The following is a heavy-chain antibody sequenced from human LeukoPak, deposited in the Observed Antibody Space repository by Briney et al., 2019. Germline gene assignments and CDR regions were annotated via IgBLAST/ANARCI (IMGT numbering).Heavy chain of an antibody. V-gene: IGHV3-9*01. Sequence: GGSLRLSCAASGFTFSNYAMSWVRQAPGKGLEWVSGISWNSGSIGYADSVKGRFTISRDNAKNSLYLQMNSLRAEDTALYYCAKDLYGSGSLYYFDYWGQGTLVTVSS. J-gene: IGHJ4*02. D-gene: IGHD3-10*01. CDR1: GFTFSNYA. CDR2: ISWNSGSI. CDR3: AKDLYGSGSLYYFDY.